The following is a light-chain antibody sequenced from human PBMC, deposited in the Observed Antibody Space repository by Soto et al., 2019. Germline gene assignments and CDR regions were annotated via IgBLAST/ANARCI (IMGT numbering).Light chain of an antibody. CDR1: QAIRSA. J-gene: IGKJ1*01. CDR2: AAS. V-gene: IGKV1-6*01. CDR3: LLDFGYFWA. Sequence: AIQLTQSPSSLSASVGDRVTITCRASQAIRSALGWYQQKPGKVPKLLIYAASTLQSGVPSRFSGSGFGTDSTLTISRLQPEDFATYYCLLDFGYFWAFGQGTKVDNK.